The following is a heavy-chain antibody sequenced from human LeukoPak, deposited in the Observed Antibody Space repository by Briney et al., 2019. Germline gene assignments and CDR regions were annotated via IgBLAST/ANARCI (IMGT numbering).Heavy chain of an antibody. J-gene: IGHJ5*02. Sequence: PSGTLSLTCAVSGGSISSSNWWSWVRQPPGKGLEWIGEIYHSGSTNYNPSLKSRVTISVDKSKNQFSLKLSSVTAADTAVYYCARASRREMATIGDNWFDPWGQGTLVTVSS. CDR2: IYHSGST. D-gene: IGHD5-24*01. CDR3: ARASRREMATIGDNWFDP. V-gene: IGHV4-4*02. CDR1: GGSISSSNW.